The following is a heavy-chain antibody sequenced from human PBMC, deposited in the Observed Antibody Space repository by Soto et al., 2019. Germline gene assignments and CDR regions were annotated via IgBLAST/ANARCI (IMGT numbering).Heavy chain of an antibody. Sequence: SETLSLSCTGSGGAINSYDWTWIRQPAGKGLEWIGRIYSSGSTKYNPSLQSRVTMSLDTSKNQFSLRLTSVTAADTAVYYCARGQRFSDWFDPWGKGTLVTVS. CDR2: IYSSGST. V-gene: IGHV4-4*07. CDR3: ARGQRFSDWFDP. D-gene: IGHD3-3*01. J-gene: IGHJ5*02. CDR1: GGAINSYD.